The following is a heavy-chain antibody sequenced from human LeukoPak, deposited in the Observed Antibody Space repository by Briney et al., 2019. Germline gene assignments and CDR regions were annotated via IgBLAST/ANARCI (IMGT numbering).Heavy chain of an antibody. CDR2: IYYSGST. D-gene: IGHD4-17*01. Sequence: PSETLSLTCTVSGGSISSGGYYWSWIRQHPGKGLEWIGYIYYSGSTYYNPSLKSRVTISVDTSKNQFSLKLSSVTAADTAVYYCARVSGDYFYYFDCWGQGTLVTVSS. J-gene: IGHJ4*02. V-gene: IGHV4-31*03. CDR1: GGSISSGGYY. CDR3: ARVSGDYFYYFDC.